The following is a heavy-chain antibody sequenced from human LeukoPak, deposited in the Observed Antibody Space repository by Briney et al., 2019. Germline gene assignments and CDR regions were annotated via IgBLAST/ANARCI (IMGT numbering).Heavy chain of an antibody. CDR3: ARRRKDLNWFDP. CDR1: GDSISSSDYY. Sequence: PSETLSLTCTVSGDSISSSDYYWGWIRQPPGKGLEWIALINYSGRTFYNPSLKSRVTISVDMSKNQFSLNLSSVTAADTAVYYCARRRKDLNWFDPWGQGTLVAVSS. V-gene: IGHV4-39*01. J-gene: IGHJ5*02. CDR2: INYSGRT.